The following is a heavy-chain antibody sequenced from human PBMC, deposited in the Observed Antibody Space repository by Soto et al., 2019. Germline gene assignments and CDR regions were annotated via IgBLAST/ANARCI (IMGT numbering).Heavy chain of an antibody. CDR1: EFTFSTFA. CDR2: ISESGGVT. J-gene: IGHJ4*02. CDR3: AKDAGGGAHSTAWYEFDY. Sequence: GGSLRLSCAASEFTFSTFAMSWVRQAPGKGPEWVAVISESGGVTYYVDSVKGRFIISRDNSKNTLYLQMNSLRAEDTGIYYCAKDAGGGAHSTAWYEFDYWGQGTQVTVSS. V-gene: IGHV3-23*01. D-gene: IGHD2-2*01.